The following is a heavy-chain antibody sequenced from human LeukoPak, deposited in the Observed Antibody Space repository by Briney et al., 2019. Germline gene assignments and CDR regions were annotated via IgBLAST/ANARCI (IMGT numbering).Heavy chain of an antibody. CDR1: GFTFSSYS. D-gene: IGHD2-15*01. Sequence: GGSLRLSCAASGFTFSSYSMNWVRQAPGKGLEWVSSISSSSSYIYYADSVKGRFTISRDNAKNSLYLQMNSLRAEDTAVYYCARARLVVGAFDIWGQGTMVTVSS. CDR2: ISSSSSYI. J-gene: IGHJ3*02. CDR3: ARARLVVGAFDI. V-gene: IGHV3-21*01.